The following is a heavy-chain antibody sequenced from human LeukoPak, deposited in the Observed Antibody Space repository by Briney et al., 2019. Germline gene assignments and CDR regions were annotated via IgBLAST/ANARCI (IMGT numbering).Heavy chain of an antibody. CDR2: INHSGST. D-gene: IGHD3-22*01. Sequence: SETLSLTCAVYGGSFSGYHWSWIRQPPGKGLEWIGEINHSGSTNYNPSLKSRVTISVDTSKNQFSLKLSSVTAADTAVYYCARGEAADDSSGYAYYFDYWGQGTLVTVSS. J-gene: IGHJ4*02. CDR1: GGSFSGYH. CDR3: ARGEAADDSSGYAYYFDY. V-gene: IGHV4-34*01.